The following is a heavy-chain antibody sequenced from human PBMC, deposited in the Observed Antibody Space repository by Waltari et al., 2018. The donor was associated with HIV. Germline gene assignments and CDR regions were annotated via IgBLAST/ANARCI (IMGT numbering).Heavy chain of an antibody. Sequence: EVQLVESGGGQVKPGGSLRLSCRASGFTFNSYSLHWVRQAPGKGLEWISSISSSGTFIHYADSVKGRFTISRDNANKSVYLQMNSLRAEDTAVYYCARDSRDNSWSLNFFDPWGQGTLVTVSS. CDR3: ARDSRDNSWSLNFFDP. CDR1: GFTFNSYS. CDR2: ISSSGTFI. V-gene: IGHV3-21*01. D-gene: IGHD6-13*01. J-gene: IGHJ5*02.